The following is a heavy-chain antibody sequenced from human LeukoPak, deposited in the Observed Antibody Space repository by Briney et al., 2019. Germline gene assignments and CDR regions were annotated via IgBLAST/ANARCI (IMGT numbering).Heavy chain of an antibody. D-gene: IGHD1/OR15-1a*01. Sequence: GGSLRLSCAASGFTLSYYWMHWVRQGPGKGLVWVSTISGDGSTTHYADSVKGRFTISRDNAKNTLYLEMNSLRAEDTAVYYCARDPRNKGFDPWGQGTLVTVSS. J-gene: IGHJ5*02. CDR2: ISGDGSTT. CDR3: ARDPRNKGFDP. CDR1: GFTLSYYW. V-gene: IGHV3-74*01.